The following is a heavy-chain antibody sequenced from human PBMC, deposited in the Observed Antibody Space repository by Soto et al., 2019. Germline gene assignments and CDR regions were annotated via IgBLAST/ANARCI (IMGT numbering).Heavy chain of an antibody. V-gene: IGHV1-46*01. CDR1: GYTFTSYY. J-gene: IGHJ4*02. Sequence: ASVNVSCKASGYTFTSYYMRWVRQAPGQGLEWMGIISPSGGSTSYAQKFQGRVSMTRDTSTSTVYMELSILKTEHTAVYYCARDQDYSSGWYGLDYWGQGTMVTVSS. D-gene: IGHD6-19*01. CDR2: ISPSGGST. CDR3: ARDQDYSSGWYGLDY.